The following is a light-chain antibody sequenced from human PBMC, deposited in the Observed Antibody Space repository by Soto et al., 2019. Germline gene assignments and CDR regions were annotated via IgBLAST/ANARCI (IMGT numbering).Light chain of an antibody. V-gene: IGKV1-39*01. J-gene: IGKJ4*01. Sequence: IQLAQPPSSLSASVGARVTITCRASQSISTYMNWYRQKSCKAPELLFYGASRLQSGAPSTFSGSGSGTHFTLTIASHQPEDFATFYCPPTVRAFTFGGGTKVEIK. CDR3: PPTVRAFT. CDR2: GAS. CDR1: QSISTY.